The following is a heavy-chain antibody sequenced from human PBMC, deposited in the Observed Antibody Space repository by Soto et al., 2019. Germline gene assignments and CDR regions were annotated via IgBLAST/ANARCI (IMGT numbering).Heavy chain of an antibody. V-gene: IGHV4-39*07. D-gene: IGHD3-22*01. CDR1: GGSIRSSSYY. Sequence: SETLSLTCTVSGGSIRSSSYYWGWIRQPPGKGLEWIGSMYYSGSTYYNPSLKSRVTISVDTSKNQFSLKLSSVTAADTAVYYCARDSYYYDSTPDAFDIWGQGTMVTVSS. J-gene: IGHJ3*02. CDR2: MYYSGST. CDR3: ARDSYYYDSTPDAFDI.